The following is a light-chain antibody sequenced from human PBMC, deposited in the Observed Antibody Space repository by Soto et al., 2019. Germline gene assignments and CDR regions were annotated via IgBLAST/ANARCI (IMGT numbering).Light chain of an antibody. Sequence: QSVLAQPPSVSGAPGQRVTISCTGNSANIGAGYDVHWYQQLPGTAHKLLIYGNTNRPSGVPDRFSGSKSGTSASLAITGLQAEDEAEYYCQSYDSSLSGSVFGGGTKLTVL. J-gene: IGLJ2*01. CDR2: GNT. CDR3: QSYDSSLSGSV. CDR1: SANIGAGYD. V-gene: IGLV1-40*01.